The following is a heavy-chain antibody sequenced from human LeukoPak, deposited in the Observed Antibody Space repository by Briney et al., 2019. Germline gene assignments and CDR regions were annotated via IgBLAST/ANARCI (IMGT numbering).Heavy chain of an antibody. D-gene: IGHD1-26*01. CDR2: IYYSGST. V-gene: IGHV4-34*01. J-gene: IGHJ5*02. CDR1: GGSFSGYY. CDR3: ASPSGSYDNWFDP. Sequence: SETLSLTCAVYGGSFSGYYWSWIRQPPGKGLEWIGSIYYSGSTYYNPSLKSRVTISVDTSKNQFSLKLSSVTAADTAVYYCASPSGSYDNWFDPWGQGTLVTVSS.